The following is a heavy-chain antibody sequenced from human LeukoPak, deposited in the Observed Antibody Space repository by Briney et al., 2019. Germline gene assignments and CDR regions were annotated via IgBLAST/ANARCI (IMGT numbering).Heavy chain of an antibody. J-gene: IGHJ4*02. CDR2: IYYSGST. CDR3: ARLAPGYGDSDTDY. Sequence: SETLSLTCTASGGSISSYYWSWIRQPPGKELQWIGYIYYSGSTNYNPSLKSRVTISVDTSKNQFSLRLSSVTAADTAVYYCARLAPGYGDSDTDYWGQGTLVTVSS. D-gene: IGHD4-17*01. V-gene: IGHV4-59*08. CDR1: GGSISSYY.